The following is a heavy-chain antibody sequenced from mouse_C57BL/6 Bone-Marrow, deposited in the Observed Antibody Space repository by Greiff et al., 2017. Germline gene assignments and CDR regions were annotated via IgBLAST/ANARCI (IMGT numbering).Heavy chain of an antibody. CDR2: IDPEDGDT. CDR1: GFNINDYY. J-gene: IGHJ2*01. CDR3: TTEGSTVVARDY. V-gene: IGHV14-1*01. D-gene: IGHD1-1*01. Sequence: VQLQQSGAELVRPGASVKLSCTASGFNINDYYMHWVKQRPEQGLEWIGRIDPEDGDTEYAPKFQGKATMTADTSSNTAYLQLSSLTSEDTAVYYCTTEGSTVVARDYWGQGTTLTVSS.